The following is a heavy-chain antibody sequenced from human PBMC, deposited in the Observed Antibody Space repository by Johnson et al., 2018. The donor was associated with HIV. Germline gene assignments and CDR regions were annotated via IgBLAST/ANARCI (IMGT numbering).Heavy chain of an antibody. V-gene: IGHV3-13*01. D-gene: IGHD3-16*01. Sequence: VQLVESGGAVVRPGGSLRLSCAASGFTFSRYDMNWVRQATGKGLEWVSAIGTAGDTYYAGSVKGRFTISRDNSKNTLYLQMNSLRAEDTAVYYCARDRPGGRWADAFDIWGQGTLVTVSS. CDR3: ARDRPGGRWADAFDI. CDR2: IGTAGDT. CDR1: GFTFSRYD. J-gene: IGHJ3*02.